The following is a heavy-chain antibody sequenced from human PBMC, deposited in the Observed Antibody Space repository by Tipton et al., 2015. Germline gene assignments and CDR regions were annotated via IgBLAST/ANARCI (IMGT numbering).Heavy chain of an antibody. D-gene: IGHD3-3*01. CDR1: AYSISSDYY. CDR3: AREETSFGVVLVANWFDL. V-gene: IGHV4-38-2*02. CDR2: ISHSGNT. Sequence: LRLSCAVSAYSISSDYYWGWIRQPPGKGLEWIGSISHSGNTYYNPSLKSRVTMSRDTSKNQFSLKLTSVTAADTAVYYCAREETSFGVVLVANWFDLWGQGALVTVSS. J-gene: IGHJ5*02.